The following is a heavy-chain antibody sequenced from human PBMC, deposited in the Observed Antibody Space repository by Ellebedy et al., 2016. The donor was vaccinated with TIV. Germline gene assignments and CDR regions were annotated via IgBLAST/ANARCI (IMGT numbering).Heavy chain of an antibody. Sequence: SQTLSLTXAVYGGSFSGYYWSWIRQPPGKGLEWIGEINHSGSTNYNPSLKSRVTISVDTSKNQFSLKLSSVTAADTAVYYCATHEDDFWGSGSSFDYWGQGTLVTVSS. CDR1: GGSFSGYY. V-gene: IGHV4-34*01. CDR3: ATHEDDFWGSGSSFDY. CDR2: INHSGST. J-gene: IGHJ4*02. D-gene: IGHD3-10*01.